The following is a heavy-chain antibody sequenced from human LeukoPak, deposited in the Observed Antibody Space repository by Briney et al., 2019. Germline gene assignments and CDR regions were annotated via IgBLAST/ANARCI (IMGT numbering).Heavy chain of an antibody. J-gene: IGHJ4*02. V-gene: IGHV4-59*12. Sequence: PSETLSLTCIVSGGSISSDYWSWIRQPPGKGLEWVGYIYYSGSTNYNPSLKSRATTSVDTSKNQFSLKLSSVTAADTAVYYCARAYTDYYDSSGYDYWGQGTLVTVSS. CDR3: ARAYTDYYDSSGYDY. CDR1: GGSISSDY. CDR2: IYYSGST. D-gene: IGHD3-22*01.